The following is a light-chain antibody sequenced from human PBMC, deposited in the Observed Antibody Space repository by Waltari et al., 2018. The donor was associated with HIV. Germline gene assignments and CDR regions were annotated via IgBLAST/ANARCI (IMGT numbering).Light chain of an antibody. Sequence: DIVMTQSPDSLAVSLGERATINCKSSQSVLFSSNNQNYLAWYQQKPGQPPKLLIYWASTRESGVPDRFSGSGSGTDFTLTISSLQAEDVAVYYCQQYYTTPWRFGPGTKVDIK. V-gene: IGKV4-1*01. CDR1: QSVLFSSNNQNY. J-gene: IGKJ3*01. CDR3: QQYYTTPWR. CDR2: WAS.